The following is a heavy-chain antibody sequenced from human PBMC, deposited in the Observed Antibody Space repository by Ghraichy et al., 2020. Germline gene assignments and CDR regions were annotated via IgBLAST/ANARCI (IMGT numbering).Heavy chain of an antibody. Sequence: SETLSLTCTVSGYSISSGYYWGWIRQPPGKGLEWIGSISHSGSTNYNPSLKSRVTISIDTSKNQFSLNLRSVTAADTAMYYCARSGAAGRYYYYYGMDVWGQGTTVTVSS. D-gene: IGHD6-13*01. CDR3: ARSGAAGRYYYYYGMDV. CDR1: GYSISSGYY. J-gene: IGHJ6*02. CDR2: ISHSGST. V-gene: IGHV4-38-2*02.